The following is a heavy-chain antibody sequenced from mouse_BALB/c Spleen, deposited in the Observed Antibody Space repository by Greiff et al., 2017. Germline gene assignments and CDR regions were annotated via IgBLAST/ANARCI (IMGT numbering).Heavy chain of an antibody. J-gene: IGHJ3*01. Sequence: EVMLVESGGGLVKPGGSLKLSCAASGFTFSSYAMSWVRQTPEKRLEWVATISSGGSYTYYPDSVKGRFTISRDNAKNTLYLQMSSLRSEDTAMYYCARHDYGNYPAWFAYWGQGTLVTVSA. CDR2: ISSGGSYT. CDR3: ARHDYGNYPAWFAY. V-gene: IGHV5-9-3*01. D-gene: IGHD2-1*01. CDR1: GFTFSSYA.